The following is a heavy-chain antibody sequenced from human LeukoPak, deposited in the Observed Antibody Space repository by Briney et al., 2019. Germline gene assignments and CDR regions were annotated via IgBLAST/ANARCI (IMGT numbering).Heavy chain of an antibody. CDR3: AKDMGREFWSGYFAPEY. Sequence: GGSLRLSCAASGFTFSRYGMYWVRQAPGKGLEWVAVISFDGSNKFYGDSVKGRFTISRDNPKNTLYLQMNSLRPEDTAVYYCAKDMGREFWSGYFAPEYWGQGTRVTVSS. D-gene: IGHD3-3*01. V-gene: IGHV3-30*18. CDR1: GFTFSRYG. J-gene: IGHJ4*02. CDR2: ISFDGSNK.